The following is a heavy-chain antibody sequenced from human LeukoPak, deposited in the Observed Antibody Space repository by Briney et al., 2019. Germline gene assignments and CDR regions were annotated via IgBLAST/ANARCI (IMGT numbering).Heavy chain of an antibody. CDR3: ARDLGRSYSSGWSSGY. Sequence: PGGSLRLSCAASGFTFSDYYMSWIRQAPGKGLERVSYISSSGSIIYYADSVKGRFTISRDNAKNSLYLQMNSLRAEDTAVYYCARDLGRSYSSGWSSGYWGQGTLVTVSS. J-gene: IGHJ4*02. V-gene: IGHV3-11*01. CDR1: GFTFSDYY. D-gene: IGHD6-19*01. CDR2: ISSSGSII.